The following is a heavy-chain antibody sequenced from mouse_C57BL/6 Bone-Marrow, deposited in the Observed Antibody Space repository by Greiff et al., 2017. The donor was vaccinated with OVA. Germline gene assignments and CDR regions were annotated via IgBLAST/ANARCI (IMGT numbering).Heavy chain of an antibody. CDR1: GYTFTSYW. J-gene: IGHJ2*01. V-gene: IGHV1-55*01. CDR2: IYPGSGST. D-gene: IGHD2-3*01. Sequence: VQLQQSGAELVKPGASVKMSCKASGYTFTSYWITWVKQRPGQGLEWIGDIYPGSGSTNYNEKFKSKATLTVDTSSSTAYMQLSSLTSEDSAVYYCARERRGWLLRPFDYWGQGTTLTVSS. CDR3: ARERRGWLLRPFDY.